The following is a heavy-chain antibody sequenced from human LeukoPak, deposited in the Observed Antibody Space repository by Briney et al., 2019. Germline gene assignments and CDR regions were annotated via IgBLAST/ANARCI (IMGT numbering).Heavy chain of an antibody. Sequence: PSPTLSLTCTVSGGSISSGGYYWSWIRQPPGKGLGWIGYIYHSGSTYYNPSLKSRVTISVDRSKNQFSLKLSSVTAADTAVYYCARERYYYDSSGYYPHDAFDIWGQGTMVTVSS. J-gene: IGHJ3*02. V-gene: IGHV4-30-2*01. CDR1: GGSISSGGYY. D-gene: IGHD3-22*01. CDR2: IYHSGST. CDR3: ARERYYYDSSGYYPHDAFDI.